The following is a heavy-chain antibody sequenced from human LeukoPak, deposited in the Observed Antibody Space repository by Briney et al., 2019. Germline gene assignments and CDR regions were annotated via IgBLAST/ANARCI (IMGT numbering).Heavy chain of an antibody. D-gene: IGHD3-3*01. V-gene: IGHV4-39*01. CDR3: ARHQKVVTIFGVVTRSGWFDP. J-gene: IGHJ5*02. Sequence: PSETLSLTCTVSGGPISSSSYYWGWIRQPPGKGLEWIGSIYYSGSTYYNPSPKSRVTISVDTSKNQFSLKLSSVTAADTAVYYCARHQKVVTIFGVVTRSGWFDPWGQGTLVTVSS. CDR1: GGPISSSSYY. CDR2: IYYSGST.